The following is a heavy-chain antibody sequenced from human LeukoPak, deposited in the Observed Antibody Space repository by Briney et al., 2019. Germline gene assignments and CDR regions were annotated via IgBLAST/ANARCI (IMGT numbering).Heavy chain of an antibody. CDR1: GGSISSSSYY. CDR3: ARDISSSSRVGY. Sequence: SETLSLTCTVSGGSISSSSYYWGWIRQPPGKGLEWIGSIYYGGSTYYNPSLKSRVTISVDTSKNQFSLKLSSVTAADTAVYYCARDISSSSRVGYWGQGTLVTVSS. CDR2: IYYGGST. D-gene: IGHD6-6*01. V-gene: IGHV4-39*07. J-gene: IGHJ4*02.